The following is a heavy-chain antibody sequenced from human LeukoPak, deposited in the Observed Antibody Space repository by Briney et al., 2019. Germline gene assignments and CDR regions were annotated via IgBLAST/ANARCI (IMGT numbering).Heavy chain of an antibody. V-gene: IGHV3-30*02. CDR3: AKTGALDIVVVPADIDY. Sequence: GGSLRLSCAGSGFTFSSYGMHWVRQAPGKGLEWVAFIRYDGSNKYYADSVKGRFTISRDNSKNTLYLQMNSLRAEDTAVYYCAKTGALDIVVVPADIDYWGQGTLVTVSS. CDR1: GFTFSSYG. D-gene: IGHD2-2*03. CDR2: IRYDGSNK. J-gene: IGHJ4*02.